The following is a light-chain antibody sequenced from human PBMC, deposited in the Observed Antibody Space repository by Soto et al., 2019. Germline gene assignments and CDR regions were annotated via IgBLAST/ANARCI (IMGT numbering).Light chain of an antibody. CDR3: QVWDSSSDHVV. V-gene: IGLV3-21*02. CDR2: DDR. CDR1: NIESKS. J-gene: IGLJ2*01. Sequence: SYELTQPPSVSVAPGQTASVTCGGNNIESKSVHWYQQKPGQAPVLVVHDDRDRPSGIPERFSGSNSGNMATLTISRVEAGDEADYYCQVWDSSSDHVVFGGGTQLTVL.